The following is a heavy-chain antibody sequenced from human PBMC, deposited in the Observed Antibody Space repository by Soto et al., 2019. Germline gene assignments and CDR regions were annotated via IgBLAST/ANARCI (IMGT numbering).Heavy chain of an antibody. Sequence: EVQLVESGGGLVQPGGSLRLSCAASGFTFSNSEMNWVRQAPGKGLEWFSYISSSGSTIYYADSVKGRFTISRDNAKNSLYLQMNSLRAEDTAVYYLARGTNYYDSSGYYQDAFDIWGQGTMVTVSS. J-gene: IGHJ3*02. CDR2: ISSSGSTI. CDR1: GFTFSNSE. V-gene: IGHV3-48*03. CDR3: ARGTNYYDSSGYYQDAFDI. D-gene: IGHD3-22*01.